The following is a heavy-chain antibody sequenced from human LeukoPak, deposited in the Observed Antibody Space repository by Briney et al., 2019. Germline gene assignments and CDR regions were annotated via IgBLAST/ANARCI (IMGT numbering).Heavy chain of an antibody. J-gene: IGHJ4*02. CDR3: ASIAVAGI. D-gene: IGHD6-19*01. CDR1: GFTFSSYA. V-gene: IGHV3-23*01. CDR2: ISGSGGST. Sequence: PGGSLRLSCAASGFTFSSYAMSWVRRAPGEGLEWVSSISGSGGSTYSADSVKGRFTISRDNSKNTLYLHMSSLRAEDTAVYYCASIAVAGIWGQGTLVTVSS.